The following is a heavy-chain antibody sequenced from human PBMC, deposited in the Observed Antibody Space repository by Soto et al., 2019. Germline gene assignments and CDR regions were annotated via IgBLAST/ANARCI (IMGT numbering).Heavy chain of an antibody. CDR1: GGTXSSYA. J-gene: IGHJ5*02. CDR2: IIPIFGTA. V-gene: IGHV1-69*13. Sequence: SXKVSCKASGGTXSSYAIGWVRQAPGQGLEWMGGIIPIFGTANYAQKFQGRVTITADESTRKAYMELSSLRSEDTAVYYCARDTGYSSAENWFDPWGQGTLGTVSS. CDR3: ARDTGYSSAENWFDP. D-gene: IGHD6-25*01.